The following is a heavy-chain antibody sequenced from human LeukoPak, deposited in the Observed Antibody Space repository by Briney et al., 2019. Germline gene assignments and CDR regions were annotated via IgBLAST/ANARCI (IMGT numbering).Heavy chain of an antibody. CDR1: GGSISNSSYY. Sequence: SETLSLTCIVSGGSISNSSYYWGWIRQPPGKGLEWIGSIYYSGSAYYNPSLKSRVTISVDTSKNQFSLKLTSVTATDTAVYYCARHWVVTPNYWGQGTLVTVSS. D-gene: IGHD4-23*01. V-gene: IGHV4-39*01. J-gene: IGHJ4*02. CDR2: IYYSGSA. CDR3: ARHWVVTPNY.